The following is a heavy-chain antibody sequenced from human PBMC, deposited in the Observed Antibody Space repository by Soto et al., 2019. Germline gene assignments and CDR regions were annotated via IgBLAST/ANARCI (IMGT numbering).Heavy chain of an antibody. CDR3: AIDLSGRCGELRFYSYGSDD. CDR1: GGSISSYY. Sequence: PSETLSLTCTVSGGSISSYYWSWIRQPPGKGLKWLGHICYSGSTNYNPTIKSRATISVGTSKSQFSRKLSSVTAAGTAVYYSAIDLSGRCGELRFYSYGSDDWGQGTTVTVSS. D-gene: IGHD3-10*01. V-gene: IGHV4-59*01. CDR2: ICYSGST. J-gene: IGHJ6*02.